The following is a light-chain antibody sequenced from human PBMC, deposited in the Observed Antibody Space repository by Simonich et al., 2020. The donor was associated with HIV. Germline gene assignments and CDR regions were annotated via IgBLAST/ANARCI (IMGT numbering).Light chain of an antibody. CDR1: QSVSSN. CDR3: QQYNNWSQD. Sequence: EIVMTQSPATLSVSPGEKATLSCRASQSVSSNLAWYQQKPGQAPRLRIYGASTRATGIPARFSGSRSGTEFTLTISSLQSEDFAVYYCQQYNNWSQDFGQGTRLEIK. V-gene: IGKV3-15*01. CDR2: GAS. J-gene: IGKJ5*01.